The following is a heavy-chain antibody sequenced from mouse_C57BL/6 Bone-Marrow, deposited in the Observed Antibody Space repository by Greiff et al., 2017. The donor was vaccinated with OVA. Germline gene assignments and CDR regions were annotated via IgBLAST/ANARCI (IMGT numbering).Heavy chain of an antibody. D-gene: IGHD1-1*01. CDR3: ARSITAVVASYFDV. CDR2: IYPGSGNT. Sequence: QVQLQQSGAELVRPGASVKLSCKASGYTFTDYYINWVKQRPGQGLEWIARIYPGSGNTYYNEKFKGKATLTAEKSSSTAYMQLSSLTSEDSAVYFCARSITAVVASYFDVWGTGTTVTVSS. V-gene: IGHV1-76*01. J-gene: IGHJ1*03. CDR1: GYTFTDYY.